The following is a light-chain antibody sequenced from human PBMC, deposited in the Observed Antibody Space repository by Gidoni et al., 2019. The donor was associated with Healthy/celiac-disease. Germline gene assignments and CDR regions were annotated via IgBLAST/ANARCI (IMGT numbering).Light chain of an antibody. J-gene: IGKJ2*01. CDR3: QQYGSSYT. CDR1: QSVSSSY. Sequence: EIVLTQSPGTLSLSPGDRATLPCRASQSVSSSYLAWYQQKPGQAPRLLIYGASSRATGIADRFSGSGSGTDFTLTISRLEPEEFAVYYWQQYGSSYTFGQGTKLEIK. V-gene: IGKV3-20*01. CDR2: GAS.